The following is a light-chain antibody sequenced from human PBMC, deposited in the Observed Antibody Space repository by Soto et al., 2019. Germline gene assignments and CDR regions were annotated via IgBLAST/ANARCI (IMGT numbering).Light chain of an antibody. Sequence: DIQMTQSPSTLSASVGDRVTITCRASQSISSWLAWYQQKPGKAPKLLIYKASSLESGVPSRFSGSGSGTEFTLTISSLQPDDFATYYCQQYNSYSRTWTFGQGTKAEIK. J-gene: IGKJ1*01. CDR2: KAS. CDR1: QSISSW. V-gene: IGKV1-5*03. CDR3: QQYNSYSRTWT.